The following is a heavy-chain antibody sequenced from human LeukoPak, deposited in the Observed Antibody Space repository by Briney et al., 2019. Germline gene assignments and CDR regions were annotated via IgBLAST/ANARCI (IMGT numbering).Heavy chain of an antibody. J-gene: IGHJ6*02. V-gene: IGHV3-23*01. D-gene: IGHD2-15*01. CDR1: GFTFSSYA. CDR3: AKNLYCGGGSCYPSALGMDV. CDR2: ISGSGGST. Sequence: GGSLRLSCAASGFTFSSYAMSWVRQAPGKGLEWVSAISGSGGSTYYADSVKGRFTISRDNSKNTLFLQMNSLRAEDTAVYYCAKNLYCGGGSCYPSALGMDVWGQGTTVTVSS.